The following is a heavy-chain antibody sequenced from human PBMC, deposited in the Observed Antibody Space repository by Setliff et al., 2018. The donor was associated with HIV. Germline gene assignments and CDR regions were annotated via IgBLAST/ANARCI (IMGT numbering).Heavy chain of an antibody. Sequence: PSETLSLTCAVYGGSFSGYYWNWIRQAPRKGLEWIGEIDHTGRINHNPSLKSRLTISVDTSKNQFSLKLRSMTAADSAVYYCARGLVGYNTNHRWSNWFDSWGQGTLVTVSS. CDR2: IDHTGRI. V-gene: IGHV4-34*01. CDR1: GGSFSGYY. D-gene: IGHD1-1*01. J-gene: IGHJ5*01. CDR3: ARGLVGYNTNHRWSNWFDS.